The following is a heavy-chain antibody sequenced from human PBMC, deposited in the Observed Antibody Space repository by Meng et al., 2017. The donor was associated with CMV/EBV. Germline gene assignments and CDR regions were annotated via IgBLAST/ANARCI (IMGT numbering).Heavy chain of an antibody. CDR1: GFTFSDYY. D-gene: IGHD3-3*01. Sequence: GRSLRLSCAVSGFTFSDYYMSWIRQAPGKGLEWVSYISSSGSTIYYADSVKGRFTISRDNAKNSLYLQMDSLRAEDTAVYYCARDYDFWCGFLDYWGQGTLVTVSS. CDR3: ARDYDFWCGFLDY. J-gene: IGHJ4*02. CDR2: ISSSGSTI. V-gene: IGHV3-11*01.